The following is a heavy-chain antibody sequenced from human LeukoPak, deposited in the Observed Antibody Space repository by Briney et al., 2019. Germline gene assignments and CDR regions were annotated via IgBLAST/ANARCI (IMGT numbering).Heavy chain of an antibody. V-gene: IGHV3-11*01. J-gene: IGHJ4*02. CDR3: ARGDRGGGYDFDY. CDR1: GFTFSNAW. D-gene: IGHD5-12*01. Sequence: PGGSLRLSCAASGFTFSNAWMSWVRQAPGKGLEWVSYISSSGSTIYYADSVKGRFTISRDNAKNSLYLQMNSLRAEDTAVYYCARGDRGGGYDFDYWGQGTLVTVSS. CDR2: ISSSGSTI.